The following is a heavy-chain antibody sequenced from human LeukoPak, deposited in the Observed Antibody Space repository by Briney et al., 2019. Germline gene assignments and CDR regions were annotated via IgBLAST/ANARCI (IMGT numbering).Heavy chain of an antibody. CDR1: GYTFTSYG. J-gene: IGHJ4*02. Sequence: ASVKVSCKASGYTFTSYGISWVRQAPGQGLEWMGWISAYNGNTNYAQKLQGRVTMTTDTSTSTAYMELRSLRSDDTAVYYCARDPGIAVAGGFMVYWGQGTLVTVSS. D-gene: IGHD6-19*01. CDR2: ISAYNGNT. V-gene: IGHV1-18*01. CDR3: ARDPGIAVAGGFMVY.